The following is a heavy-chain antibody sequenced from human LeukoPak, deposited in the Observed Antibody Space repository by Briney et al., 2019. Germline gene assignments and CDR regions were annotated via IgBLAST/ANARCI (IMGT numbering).Heavy chain of an antibody. CDR2: ISSSSTTI. V-gene: IGHV3-48*01. Sequence: GGSLRLSCAASGFTFSSYSMMWVRQAPGKGLEWVSYISSSSTTIHYADSVKGRFTISRDNAKNSVYLQMNSLRAEDTAVYYCARGLAGYCSGGSCYEWFDPWGQGTLVTVSS. D-gene: IGHD2-15*01. CDR1: GFTFSSYS. J-gene: IGHJ5*02. CDR3: ARGLAGYCSGGSCYEWFDP.